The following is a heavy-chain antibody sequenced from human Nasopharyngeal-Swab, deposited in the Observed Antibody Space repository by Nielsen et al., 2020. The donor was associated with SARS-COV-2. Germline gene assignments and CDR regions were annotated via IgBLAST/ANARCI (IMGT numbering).Heavy chain of an antibody. CDR2: INHSGST. CDR3: ARVKYYFDY. CDR1: GGSFSGYY. J-gene: IGHJ4*02. Sequence: SETLSLTYAVYGGSFSGYYWSWIRQPPGKGLEWIGEINHSGSTNYNPSLKSRVTISVDTSKNQFSLKLSSVTAADTAVYYCARVKYYFDYWGQGTLVTVSS. V-gene: IGHV4-34*01.